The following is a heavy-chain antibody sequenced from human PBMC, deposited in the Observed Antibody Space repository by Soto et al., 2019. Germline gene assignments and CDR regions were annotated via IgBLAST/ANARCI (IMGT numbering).Heavy chain of an antibody. CDR3: AKQPYYDFWSGYNYGMDV. D-gene: IGHD3-3*01. CDR2: ISYDGSTK. Sequence: QVQLVESGGGVIQPGRSLRLSCAASGFTFSSYAMHWVRQAPGKGLEWVAVISYDGSTKYYTDSVKGRFTISRDNSKNTLYLQMNSLRAEDTAVYYCAKQPYYDFWSGYNYGMDVWGQGTTVTVS. J-gene: IGHJ6*02. CDR1: GFTFSSYA. V-gene: IGHV3-30-3*02.